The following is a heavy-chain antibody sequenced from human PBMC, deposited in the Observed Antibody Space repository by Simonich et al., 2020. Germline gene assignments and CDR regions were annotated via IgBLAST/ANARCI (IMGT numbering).Heavy chain of an antibody. CDR3: AKDVAAAGTEYFQH. J-gene: IGHJ1*01. CDR1: GFTFDDYA. V-gene: IGHV3-9*01. D-gene: IGHD6-13*01. Sequence: EVQLVESGGGLVQPGRSLRFSCAASGFTFDDYAIHWVRQAPGKGIEWVSGCSWKSGSIGYADSVKGRFTISRDNAKNSLYLQMNSLRAEDTALYYCAKDVAAAGTEYFQHWGQGTLVTVSS. CDR2: CSWKSGSI.